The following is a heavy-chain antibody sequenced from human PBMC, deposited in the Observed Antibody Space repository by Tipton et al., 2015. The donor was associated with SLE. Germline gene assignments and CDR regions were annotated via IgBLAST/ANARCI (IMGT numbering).Heavy chain of an antibody. CDR2: INWNGGST. CDR3: ARDLDYIVGANYYYGMDV. Sequence: GSLRLSCTAAGFTFDDYAMHWVRQAPGKGLEWVSGINWNGGSTGYADSVKGRFTISRDNAKNSLYLQMNSLRAEDTALYYCARDLDYIVGANYYYGMDVWGQGTTVTVSS. V-gene: IGHV3-20*04. J-gene: IGHJ6*02. D-gene: IGHD1-26*01. CDR1: GFTFDDYA.